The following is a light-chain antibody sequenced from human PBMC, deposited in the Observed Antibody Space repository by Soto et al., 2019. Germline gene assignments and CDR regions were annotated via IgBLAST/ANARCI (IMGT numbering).Light chain of an antibody. Sequence: MSQSPANLSLSQGETATLSGRARQSISNNLAWYQQKLGQAPRLLIYGAATRATGIPARFSGSGSGTEFTLTISSLQSADFAVYYCQQYYAWPPITFGQGTRLDI. CDR3: QQYYAWPPIT. J-gene: IGKJ5*01. CDR2: GAA. CDR1: QSISNN. V-gene: IGKV3D-15*01.